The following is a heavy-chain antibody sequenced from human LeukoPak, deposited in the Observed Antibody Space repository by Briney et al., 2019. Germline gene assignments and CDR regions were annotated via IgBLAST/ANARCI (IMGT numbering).Heavy chain of an antibody. Sequence: SVKVSCKASGDSINTYTINWVRQAPGQGLEWMGGINPISGTANYAQKFQGKVTITADESTSTAYMELSSLRSEDTAVYYRARDRAGNDAFDIWGQGTMVTVSS. CDR1: GDSINTYT. J-gene: IGHJ3*02. D-gene: IGHD6-19*01. CDR2: INPISGTA. V-gene: IGHV1-69*13. CDR3: ARDRAGNDAFDI.